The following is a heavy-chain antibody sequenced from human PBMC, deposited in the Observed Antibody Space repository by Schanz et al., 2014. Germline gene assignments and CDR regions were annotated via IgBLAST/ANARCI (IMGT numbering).Heavy chain of an antibody. D-gene: IGHD2-2*02. CDR2: IKSNTDGGTT. CDR1: GFTFSSHA. CDR3: TSMATIPRNWFDP. V-gene: IGHV3-15*01. J-gene: IGHJ5*02. Sequence: EVQLVESGGGVVQPGGSLRLSCAASGFTFSSHAIHWVRQAPGKGLEWVGRIKSNTDGGTTDYATPVKGRFTISRDDSKNTLYLQMNSLKSEDTAVYYCTSMATIPRNWFDPWGQGTLVTVSS.